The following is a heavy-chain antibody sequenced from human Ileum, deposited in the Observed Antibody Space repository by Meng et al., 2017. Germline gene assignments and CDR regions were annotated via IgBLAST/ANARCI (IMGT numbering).Heavy chain of an antibody. D-gene: IGHD3-10*01. CDR3: ARYGGSGSYWHFDP. CDR1: GGSFSGYY. V-gene: IGHV4-34*01. CDR2: IHHSGST. Sequence: QVQLQQWGAGLLKPSETLSLTCAVYGGSFSGYYRTWFLQPPGKGLEWIGEIHHSGSTNYNPSLKSRVTMSIDTSKIQFSLELSSVTAADAAVYYCARYGGSGSYWHFDPWGRGTLVTVSS. J-gene: IGHJ2*01.